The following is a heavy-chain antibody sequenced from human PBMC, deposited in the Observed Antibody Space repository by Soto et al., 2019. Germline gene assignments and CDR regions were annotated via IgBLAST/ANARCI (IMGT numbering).Heavy chain of an antibody. J-gene: IGHJ4*02. Sequence: EVQLLESGGDLVQPGGSLRLSCAASGFTFSSYAMSWVRQAPGKGLEWVSAISGSGGSTDYVDSVKGRFTISRDNSKNTLYLQMNSLRAEDTAVYYCAKDLLQQFDYWGQGTLVTVSS. CDR1: GFTFSSYA. CDR3: AKDLLQQFDY. D-gene: IGHD1-1*01. V-gene: IGHV3-23*01. CDR2: ISGSGGST.